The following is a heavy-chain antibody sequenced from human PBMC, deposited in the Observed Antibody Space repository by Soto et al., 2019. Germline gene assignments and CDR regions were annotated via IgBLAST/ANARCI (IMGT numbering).Heavy chain of an antibody. Sequence: EVQLLESGGGLVQPGGSLRLSCAASGFTFSSYAMSWVRQAPGKGLEWVSAISGSGGSTYYADSVKGRFTISRYNSKNTLYLQINSRRDEDTAVYYCAKDNSHRHFDYWGQRTLVTVSS. V-gene: IGHV3-23*01. CDR3: AKDNSHRHFDY. D-gene: IGHD5-18*01. CDR2: ISGSGGST. CDR1: GFTFSSYA. J-gene: IGHJ4*02.